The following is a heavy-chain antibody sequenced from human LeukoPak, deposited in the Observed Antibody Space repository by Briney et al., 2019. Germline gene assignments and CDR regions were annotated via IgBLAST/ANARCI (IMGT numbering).Heavy chain of an antibody. CDR2: INPNSGGT. V-gene: IGHV1-2*06. CDR1: GYTFTGYY. Sequence: ASVKVSCKASGYTFTGYYMHWVGQAPGQRLEWMGRINPNSGGTNYAQKFQGRVTMTRDTSISTAYMELSRLRSDDTAVYYCARAPHCSGGSCYPDYWGQGTLVTVSS. J-gene: IGHJ4*02. D-gene: IGHD2-15*01. CDR3: ARAPHCSGGSCYPDY.